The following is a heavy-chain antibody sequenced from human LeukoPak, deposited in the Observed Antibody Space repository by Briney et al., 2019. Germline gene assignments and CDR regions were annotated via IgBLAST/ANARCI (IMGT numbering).Heavy chain of an antibody. J-gene: IGHJ3*02. D-gene: IGHD4-23*01. V-gene: IGHV5-51*01. CDR3: ARRRWADAFDI. CDR2: IYPGDSYT. CDR1: TNSFTSYW. Sequence: GESLEISCKDSTNSFTSYWIAWVRQMPGKGLEWMGVIYPGDSYTRYSPSFEGQVTISVDKSISTAYLQWSSLKASDTAMYYCARRRWADAFDIWGQGTMVTVSS.